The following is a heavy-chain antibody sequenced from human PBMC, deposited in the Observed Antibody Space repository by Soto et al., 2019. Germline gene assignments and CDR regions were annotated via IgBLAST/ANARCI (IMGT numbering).Heavy chain of an antibody. D-gene: IGHD6-19*01. CDR3: ARGARGIAVAGRVWFHP. V-gene: IGHV1-3*01. CDR1: GYTFTSYA. Sequence: QVQLVQSGAEVKKPGASVKVSCKASGYTFTSYAMHWVRQAPGQRLEWMGWINAGNGNTKYSQKFQGRVTITRDTSASTAYMELSSLRSEDTAVYYCARGARGIAVAGRVWFHPWGQGTLVTVSS. J-gene: IGHJ5*02. CDR2: INAGNGNT.